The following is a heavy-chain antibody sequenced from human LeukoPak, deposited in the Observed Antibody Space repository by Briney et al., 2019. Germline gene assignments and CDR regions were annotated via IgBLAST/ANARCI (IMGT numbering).Heavy chain of an antibody. V-gene: IGHV3-74*01. D-gene: IGHD6-19*01. CDR2: ISGDGSST. CDR1: GFTFSNHW. J-gene: IGHJ4*02. Sequence: PGGSLRLSCAASGFTFSNHWMHWVRQAPGKGLVWVSRISGDGSSTRYADSVKGRFSISRDNSKNTLYLQMNSLRAEDTAVYYCAKDHDSSGLDYWGQGTLVTVSS. CDR3: AKDHDSSGLDY.